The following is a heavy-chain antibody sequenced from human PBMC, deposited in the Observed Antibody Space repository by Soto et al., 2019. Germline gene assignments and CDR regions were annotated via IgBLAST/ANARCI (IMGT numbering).Heavy chain of an antibody. CDR2: IYYSGST. D-gene: IGHD1-26*01. CDR3: ARVIPLGATFSPQIDY. V-gene: IGHV4-31*03. J-gene: IGHJ4*02. Sequence: QVQLQESGPGLVKPSQTLSLTCTVSGGSISSGGYYWSWIRQHPGKGLEWIGYIYYSGSTYYNPSLKSRVTKSVDTSKNQFSLKLSSVTAADTAVYYCARVIPLGATFSPQIDYWGQGTLVTGSS. CDR1: GGSISSGGYY.